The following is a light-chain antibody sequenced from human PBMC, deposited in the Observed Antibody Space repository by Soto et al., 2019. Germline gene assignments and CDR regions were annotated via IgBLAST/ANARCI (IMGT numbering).Light chain of an antibody. V-gene: IGLV1-44*01. CDR2: SND. CDR1: SSNIGGNT. Sequence: QSVLTQPPSASGTPGQRVTISCSGSSSNIGGNTVNWYQQLPGTAPKLLIFSNDQRPSELPDRFSGSKSGTSASLAISGLQSEDEAEYYCATWDDSLNGWVFGGGTKLTVL. J-gene: IGLJ3*02. CDR3: ATWDDSLNGWV.